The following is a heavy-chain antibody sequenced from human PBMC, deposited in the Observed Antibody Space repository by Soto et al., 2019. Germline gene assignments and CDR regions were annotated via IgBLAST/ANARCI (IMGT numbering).Heavy chain of an antibody. Sequence: ASVKVSCKASGFTFTSSAVQWVRQARGQRLEWIGWIVVGSGNTNYAQKFQERVTITRDMSTSTAYMELSSLRSEDTAVYYCAATRITIFGVVIGPSYWGQGTLVTVSS. CDR2: IVVGSGNT. D-gene: IGHD3-3*01. CDR1: GFTFTSSA. V-gene: IGHV1-58*01. J-gene: IGHJ4*02. CDR3: AATRITIFGVVIGPSY.